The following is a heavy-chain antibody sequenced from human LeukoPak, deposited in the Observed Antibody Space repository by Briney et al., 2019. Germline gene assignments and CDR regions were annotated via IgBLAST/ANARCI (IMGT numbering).Heavy chain of an antibody. CDR2: MNSDGRTT. V-gene: IGHV3-74*01. CDR1: GFTFSSSW. CDR3: ARDRRDVSYYYGMDV. Sequence: PGESLRLSCAASGFTFSSSWMHWVRQAPGKGLIWVSRMNSDGRTTTYADSVKGRFTISRDNAKNTLFLQMNSLTADDTAVYYCARDRRDVSYYYGMDVWGQGTTVTVSS. J-gene: IGHJ6*02. D-gene: IGHD5-24*01.